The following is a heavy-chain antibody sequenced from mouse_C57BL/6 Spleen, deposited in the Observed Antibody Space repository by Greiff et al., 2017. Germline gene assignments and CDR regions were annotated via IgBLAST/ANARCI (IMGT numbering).Heavy chain of an antibody. Sequence: EVQLQQSGPELVKPGASVKMSCKASGYTFTDYNMHWVKQSHGKSLEWIGYINPNNGGTSYNQKIKGKGTVTVSKSSITTDMALRMLTSEDFAVYYCAKYYYGSSYGYFDVWGTGKTVTGSS. D-gene: IGHD1-1*01. J-gene: IGHJ1*03. CDR2: INPNNGGT. CDR3: AKYYYGSSYGYFDV. V-gene: IGHV1-22*01. CDR1: GYTFTDYN.